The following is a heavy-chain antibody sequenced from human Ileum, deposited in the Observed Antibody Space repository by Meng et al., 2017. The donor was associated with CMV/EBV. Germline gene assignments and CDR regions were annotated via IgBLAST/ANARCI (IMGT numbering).Heavy chain of an antibody. Sequence: GSLKISGAASRFTSRDYAMTWVRQAPGKGLEWVSGISGSGGDTYFADSVKGRFTISRDNSKNTLYLQMDSLRAEDTAVYYCAKDGRAAAHPYYFDYWGQGTLVTVSS. CDR2: ISGSGGDT. CDR1: RFTSRDYA. V-gene: IGHV3-23*01. CDR3: AKDGRAAAHPYYFDY. J-gene: IGHJ4*02. D-gene: IGHD6-13*01.